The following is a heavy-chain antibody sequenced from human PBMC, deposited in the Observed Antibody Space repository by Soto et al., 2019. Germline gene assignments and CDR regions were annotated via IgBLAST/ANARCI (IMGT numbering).Heavy chain of an antibody. D-gene: IGHD3-16*01. CDR2: TGTSAGST. CDR1: GFTFSSYA. CDR3: ARLTYYGMDV. V-gene: IGHV3-23*01. J-gene: IGHJ6*02. Sequence: GSLRLSCAASGFTFSSYAMSWVRQAPGKGLEWVSSTGTSAGSTFYADSVKGRSTISRDNSKNTLYLQMNSLRAEDTAIYYCARLTYYGMDVWGQGTTVTVSS.